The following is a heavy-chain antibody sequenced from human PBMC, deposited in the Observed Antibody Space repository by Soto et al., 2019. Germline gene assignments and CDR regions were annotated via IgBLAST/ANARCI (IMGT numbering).Heavy chain of an antibody. CDR2: MKPNSGNT. CDR1: GYTFTSYD. V-gene: IGHV1-8*01. CDR3: ARGTIVVVEIVEIYYYYGMDV. D-gene: IGHD2-21*01. Sequence: GASVKVSCKASGYTFTSYDINWVRQATGQGLEWMGWMKPNSGNTGYAQKFQGRVTMTRNTSISTAYMELSSRRSEDTAVYYCARGTIVVVEIVEIYYYYGMDVWGQGTTVTVSS. J-gene: IGHJ6*02.